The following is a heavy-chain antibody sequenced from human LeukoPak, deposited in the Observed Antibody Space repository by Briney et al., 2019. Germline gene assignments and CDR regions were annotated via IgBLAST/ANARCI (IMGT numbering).Heavy chain of an antibody. V-gene: IGHV4-34*01. CDR3: ARGLRKRHFYYHGMDV. CDR2: INHSGST. D-gene: IGHD5-24*01. J-gene: IGHJ6*02. Sequence: SEALSLTCAVYGGSVSAYYWTWIRQSPGKGLEWIGEINHSGSTDYNPSLKGRVTTSVDTSKNQFSLKSISVTAADTAVYYCARGLRKRHFYYHGMDVWGQGTPVTVSS. CDR1: GGSVSAYY.